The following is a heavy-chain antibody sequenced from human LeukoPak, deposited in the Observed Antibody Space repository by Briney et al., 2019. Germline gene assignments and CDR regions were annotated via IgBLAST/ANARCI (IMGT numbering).Heavy chain of an antibody. CDR2: MSPSGGST. CDR3: ARDSVGASYFFDY. V-gene: IGHV1-46*01. Sequence: EASVKVSCKASGYTFTGYYIHWVRQAPGQGLEWMGVMSPSGGSTSYAQKFQGRVTMTRDTSTSTVYMELSSLRSEDTALYYCARDSVGASYFFDYWGQGTLVTVSS. D-gene: IGHD1-26*01. CDR1: GYTFTGYY. J-gene: IGHJ4*02.